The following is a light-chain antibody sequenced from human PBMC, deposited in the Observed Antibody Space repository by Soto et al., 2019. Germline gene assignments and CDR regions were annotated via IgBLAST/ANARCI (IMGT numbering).Light chain of an antibody. J-gene: IGKJ1*01. CDR1: PSVTNF. CDR3: QQYNNWPRT. Sequence: VLTPSPDSLGVSLGERATLSCRASPSVTNFLAWYQQKPGQAPRLLIYGASTRATGIPARFSGSGSGTEFTLTISSLQSEDFAVYYCQQYNNWPRTFGQGTKVDIK. CDR2: GAS. V-gene: IGKV3-15*01.